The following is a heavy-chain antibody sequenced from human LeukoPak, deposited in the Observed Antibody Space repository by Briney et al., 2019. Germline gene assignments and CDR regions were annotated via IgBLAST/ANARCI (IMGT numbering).Heavy chain of an antibody. CDR2: IYYSGST. V-gene: IGHV4-59*08. Sequence: SETLFLTCTVSGGSISSYYWSWIRQPPGKGLEWIGYIYYSGSTNYNPSLKSRVTISVDTSKNQFSLKLSSVTAADTAVYYCARRITLVRGVYYNNMDVWGQGTTVTVSS. J-gene: IGHJ6*02. CDR1: GGSISSYY. D-gene: IGHD3-10*01. CDR3: ARRITLVRGVYYNNMDV.